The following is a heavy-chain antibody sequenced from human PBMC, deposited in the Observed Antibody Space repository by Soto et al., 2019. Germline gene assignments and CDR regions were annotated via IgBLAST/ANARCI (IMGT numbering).Heavy chain of an antibody. CDR3: ARESGALTVTRYNWFDP. Sequence: GGSLRLSCAASGFTFSSYGMHWVRQAPGKGLDWVAVIWYDGSNKYYADSVKGRFTISRDNSKNTLYLQMNSLRAEVTFVYYCARESGALTVTRYNWFDPWGQGT. V-gene: IGHV3-33*01. J-gene: IGHJ5*02. CDR1: GFTFSSYG. D-gene: IGHD4-4*01. CDR2: IWYDGSNK.